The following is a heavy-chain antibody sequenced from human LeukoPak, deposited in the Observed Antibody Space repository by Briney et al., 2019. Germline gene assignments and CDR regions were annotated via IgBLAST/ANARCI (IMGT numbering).Heavy chain of an antibody. CDR2: IYYSGST. D-gene: IGHD6-13*01. CDR3: ARHSPGYYYYGMDV. J-gene: IGHJ6*02. Sequence: SETLSLTCTVSGGSISSSSYYWGWIRQPPGKGLEWIGSIYYSGSTYYNPSLKSRVTISVDTFKNQFSLKMNSVTAADTAMYYCARHSPGYYYYGMDVWGQGTTVTVSS. V-gene: IGHV4-39*01. CDR1: GGSISSSSYY.